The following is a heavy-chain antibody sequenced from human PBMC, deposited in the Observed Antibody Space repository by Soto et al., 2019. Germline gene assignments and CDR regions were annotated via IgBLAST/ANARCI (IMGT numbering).Heavy chain of an antibody. J-gene: IGHJ6*03. CDR1: GASISSSSYY. CDR2: IYYSGST. Sequence: SETLSLTCTVSGASISSSSYYWGWIRQPPGKGLEWIGSIYYSGSTYYNPSLKSRVTISVDTSKNQFSLKLSSVTAADTAVYYCARPLNYYYMDVWGKGTTVTVSS. V-gene: IGHV4-39*01. CDR3: ARPLNYYYMDV.